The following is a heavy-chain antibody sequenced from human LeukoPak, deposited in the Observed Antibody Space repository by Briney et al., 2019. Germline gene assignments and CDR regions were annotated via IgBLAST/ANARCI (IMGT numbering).Heavy chain of an antibody. D-gene: IGHD3-22*01. CDR3: ARDRVEYYYDSSGYPGDY. J-gene: IGHJ4*02. CDR2: ISSSGSTI. Sequence: NPGGSLRLSCAASGFTFSDYYMSWIRQAPGKGLEWVSYISSSGSTIYYADSVKGRFTISRDNAKNSLYLQMNSLRAEDTAVYYCARDRVEYYYDSSGYPGDYWGQGTLVTVSS. CDR1: GFTFSDYY. V-gene: IGHV3-11*04.